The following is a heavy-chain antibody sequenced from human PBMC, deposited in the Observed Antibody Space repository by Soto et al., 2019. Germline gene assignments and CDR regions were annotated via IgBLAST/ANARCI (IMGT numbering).Heavy chain of an antibody. D-gene: IGHD5-18*01. J-gene: IGHJ4*02. V-gene: IGHV4-34*01. CDR3: ARVGRRGYGYLWGAHYFDY. CDR2: INHSGST. CDR1: GGSFSGYY. Sequence: PSETLSLTCAVYGGSFSGYYWSWIRQPPGKGLEWIGEINHSGSTNYNPSLKSRVTISVDTSKNQFSLKLSTVTAADTAVYYCARVGRRGYGYLWGAHYFDYWGQGTLVTVSS.